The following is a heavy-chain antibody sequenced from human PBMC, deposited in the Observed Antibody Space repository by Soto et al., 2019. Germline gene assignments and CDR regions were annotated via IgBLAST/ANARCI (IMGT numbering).Heavy chain of an antibody. V-gene: IGHV4-59*06. Sequence: WILQTTGKGLEWIGYIYNSGSTDYNPSLKSRVTISVDTSKNQFSLKLSSVTAADTAVYYCATEHYFYDNSGYFHFWVKGSLVT. J-gene: IGHJ4*02. CDR3: ATEHYFYDNSGYFHF. D-gene: IGHD3-22*01. CDR2: IYNSGST.